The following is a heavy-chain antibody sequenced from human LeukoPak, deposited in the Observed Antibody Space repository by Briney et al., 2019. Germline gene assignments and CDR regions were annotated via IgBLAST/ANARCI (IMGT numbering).Heavy chain of an antibody. V-gene: IGHV1-69*06. D-gene: IGHD4-17*01. CDR3: ARDLGDYVGSDYYMDV. CDR2: IIPNFDTT. CDR1: GGIFSSYA. Sequence: SVTVSCKASGGIFSSYAISWVRQAPGQGLEWMGRIIPNFDTTSHAQKFQGRVTITADKSANTAYMELSSLTSEDTAVYYCARDLGDYVGSDYYMDVWGKGTTVSVSS. J-gene: IGHJ6*03.